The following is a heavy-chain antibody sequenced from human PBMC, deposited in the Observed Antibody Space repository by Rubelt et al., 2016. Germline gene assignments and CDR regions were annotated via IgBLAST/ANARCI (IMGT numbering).Heavy chain of an antibody. D-gene: IGHD3-3*01. CDR2: INPSGGST. CDR3: AKELTIFGVVFIGTDGMDV. Sequence: GYIFTSYSMHWVRQAPGQGLEWMGIINPSGGSTSYAQNFQGRVTITSDTSASTAYMELSSLRSEDTAVYYCAKELTIFGVVFIGTDGMDVWGQGTTVTVSS. V-gene: IGHV1-46*01. CDR1: GYIFTSYS. J-gene: IGHJ6*02.